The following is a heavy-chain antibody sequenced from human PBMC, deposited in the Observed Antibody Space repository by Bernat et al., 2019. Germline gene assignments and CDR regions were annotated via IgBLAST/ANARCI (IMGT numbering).Heavy chain of an antibody. CDR2: ISGSGGST. CDR1: GFTFSSYA. Sequence: EVQLLESGGGLVQPGGSLRLSCPASGFTFSSYAMSWVRQAPGKGLEWVSAISGSGGSTYYADSVKGRFTISRDNSKNTLYLQMNSLRAEDTAVYYCAKDRVYCSGGSCKSYWYFDLWGRGTLVTVSS. D-gene: IGHD2-15*01. CDR3: AKDRVYCSGGSCKSYWYFDL. V-gene: IGHV3-23*01. J-gene: IGHJ2*01.